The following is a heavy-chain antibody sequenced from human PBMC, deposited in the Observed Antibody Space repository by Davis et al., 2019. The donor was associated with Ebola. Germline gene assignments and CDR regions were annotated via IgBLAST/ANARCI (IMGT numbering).Heavy chain of an antibody. CDR1: GGTFSSYA. D-gene: IGHD6-13*01. CDR2: IIPIFGTA. CDR3: ARDRVQQLVPGGWFDP. Sequence: GGSLRLSCAASGGTFSSYAISWVRQAPGQGLEWMGGIIPIFGTANYAQKFQGRVTITADKSTSTAYMELSSLRSEDTAVYYCARDRVQQLVPGGWFDPWGQGTLVTVSS. J-gene: IGHJ5*02. V-gene: IGHV1-69*06.